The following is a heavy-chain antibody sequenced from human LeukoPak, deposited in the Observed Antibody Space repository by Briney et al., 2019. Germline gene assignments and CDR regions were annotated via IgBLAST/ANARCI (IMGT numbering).Heavy chain of an antibody. CDR2: IKQDGSGK. D-gene: IGHD2-2*01. Sequence: PGGSLRLSCAASGVTFTKYWMTWVRQAPGQGLEWVANIKQDGSGKFYVDSVTGRFTISRDNAKNSLDLQINSLGAEDTAVYYCARGLDCRSTSCYLDNWGQGTLVTVSS. CDR3: ARGLDCRSTSCYLDN. V-gene: IGHV3-7*01. J-gene: IGHJ4*02. CDR1: GVTFTKYW.